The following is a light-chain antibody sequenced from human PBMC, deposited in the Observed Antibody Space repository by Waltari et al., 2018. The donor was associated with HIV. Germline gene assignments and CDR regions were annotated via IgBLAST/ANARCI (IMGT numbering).Light chain of an antibody. V-gene: IGLV1-40*01. CDR3: QSYDTILSGPVVV. CDR2: SDN. Sequence: QSVLTQPPSVSGAPGQTVTISCTGSGSNIGAGYDVHWYQQFPGTAPRLLIYSDNKRPSGAPDRFSGSKSGTSASRAISGLRAEYEADYYCQSYDTILSGPVVVFGGGTKLTVL. J-gene: IGLJ2*01. CDR1: GSNIGAGYD.